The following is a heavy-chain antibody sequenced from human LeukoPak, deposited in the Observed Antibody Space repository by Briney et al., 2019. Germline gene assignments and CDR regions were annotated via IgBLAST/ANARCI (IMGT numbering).Heavy chain of an antibody. V-gene: IGHV3-23*01. CDR1: GFTFSSYA. D-gene: IGHD5-18*01. CDR3: AKESMDGSDTALYFDY. J-gene: IGHJ4*02. Sequence: PGGSLRLSCAAPGFTFSSYAMSWVRQAPGKGLEWVSAISGSGGSTYYADSVKGRFTISRDNSKNTLYLQMNSLRAEDTAVYYCAKESMDGSDTALYFDYWGQGTLVTVSS. CDR2: ISGSGGST.